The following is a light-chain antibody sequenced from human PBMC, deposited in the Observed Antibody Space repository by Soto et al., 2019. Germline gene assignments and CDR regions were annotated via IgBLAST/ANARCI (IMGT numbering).Light chain of an antibody. CDR3: QQYNSYWT. J-gene: IGKJ1*01. CDR1: QNIGRW. Sequence: DIQMTQSPSTLSASIGDRFTISCRASQNIGRWLAWYKQKPGTAPNLLIYHASNLRGGVPSRLSGGGSGAEFTLTISSVKPDDTATYYCQQYNSYWTFGQGTKVDIK. CDR2: HAS. V-gene: IGKV1-5*01.